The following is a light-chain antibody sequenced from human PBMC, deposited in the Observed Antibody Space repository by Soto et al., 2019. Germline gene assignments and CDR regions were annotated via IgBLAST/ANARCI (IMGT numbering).Light chain of an antibody. CDR3: QQYNYWPPWT. V-gene: IGKV3-15*01. CDR1: QTISSD. Sequence: EIVMTQSPATLSVSPGERATLSCRASQTISSDLAWYQQKPGQPPRLLIYGASTRATGIPARFSGGGSGTEFTLTISSLQSEDFAVYYCQQYNYWPPWTFGQGTRVDI. J-gene: IGKJ1*01. CDR2: GAS.